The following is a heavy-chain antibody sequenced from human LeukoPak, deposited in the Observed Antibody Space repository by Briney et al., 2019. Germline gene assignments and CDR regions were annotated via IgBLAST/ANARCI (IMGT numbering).Heavy chain of an antibody. CDR3: ASFSSVVTGFDI. CDR1: GGSISDFY. Sequence: SETLSLTCTVSGGSISDFYWSWIRQPAGKGLEWIGRIYTSGSTNYNPSLKSRVTMSVDTSKNQFSLKLSSVTAADTAVYYCASFSSVVTGFDIWGQGTMVTVSS. CDR2: IYTSGST. D-gene: IGHD4-23*01. V-gene: IGHV4-4*07. J-gene: IGHJ3*02.